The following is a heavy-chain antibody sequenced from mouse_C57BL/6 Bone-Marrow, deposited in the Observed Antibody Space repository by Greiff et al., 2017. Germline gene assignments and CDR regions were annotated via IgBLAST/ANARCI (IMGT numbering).Heavy chain of an antibody. CDR1: GYSITSGYY. Sequence: EVKLLESGPGLVKPSQSLSLTCSVTGYSITSGYYWNRIRQFPGNKLEWMGYISYDGSNNYNPSLKNRISITRDTSKNQFFLKLNSVTTEDTATYYCARGGLPYAMDYWGQGTSVTVSS. CDR2: ISYDGSN. CDR3: ARGGLPYAMDY. V-gene: IGHV3-6*01. J-gene: IGHJ4*01. D-gene: IGHD2-2*01.